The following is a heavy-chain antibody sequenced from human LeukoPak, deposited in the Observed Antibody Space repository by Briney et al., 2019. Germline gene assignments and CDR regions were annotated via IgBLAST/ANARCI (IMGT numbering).Heavy chain of an antibody. Sequence: SETLSLTCAVSGGSISSSNWWSWVRQPPGKGLEWIGEIYHSGSTNYNPSLKSRVTISVDKSKNQFSLKLSSVTAADTAVYYCARDGAGAARHYYYYYMDVWGKGTTVTVSS. J-gene: IGHJ6*03. CDR3: ARDGAGAARHYYYYYMDV. CDR2: IYHSGST. CDR1: GGSISSSNW. V-gene: IGHV4-4*02. D-gene: IGHD6-6*01.